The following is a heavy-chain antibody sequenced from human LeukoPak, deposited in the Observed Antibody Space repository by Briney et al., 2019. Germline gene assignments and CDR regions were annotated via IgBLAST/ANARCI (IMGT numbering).Heavy chain of an antibody. CDR3: AKHKAVGTSSEYFDY. CDR1: GGSFSGYF. Sequence: SETLSLTCAVYGGSFSGYFWSWIRQPPGKGLEWIGDINHNGGTNYNPSLKSRATISIDTSKNQFSLKLTSVTAADTAVYYCAKHKAVGTSSEYFDYWGQGTLVTVSS. CDR2: INHNGGT. D-gene: IGHD4-23*01. V-gene: IGHV4-34*01. J-gene: IGHJ4*02.